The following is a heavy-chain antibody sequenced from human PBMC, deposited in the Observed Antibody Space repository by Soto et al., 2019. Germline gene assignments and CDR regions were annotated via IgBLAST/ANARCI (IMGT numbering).Heavy chain of an antibody. CDR3: AKDREGYYYVYDAFDI. CDR2: ISYDGSNE. V-gene: IGHV3-30*18. D-gene: IGHD3-10*02. Sequence: GGSLRLSCAASGFTFSSYGMHWVRQAPGKGLEWVAVISYDGSNEYYADSVKGRFTISRDNSKNTLYLQMNSLRAEDTAVYYCAKDREGYYYVYDAFDIWGQGTMVTVSS. J-gene: IGHJ3*02. CDR1: GFTFSSYG.